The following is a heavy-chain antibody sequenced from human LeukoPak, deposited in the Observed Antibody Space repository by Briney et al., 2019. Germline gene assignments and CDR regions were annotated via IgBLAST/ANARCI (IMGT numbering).Heavy chain of an antibody. D-gene: IGHD6-6*01. J-gene: IGHJ6*03. CDR3: ARFRIAARPASYYYYMDV. CDR2: IYYSGST. V-gene: IGHV4-31*03. Sequence: SETLSLTCTVSGGSISSGGYYWSWFRQHPGKGLEWIGYIYYSGSTYYNPSLKSRVTISVDTSKNQFSLKLSSVTAADTAVYYCARFRIAARPASYYYYMDVWGKGTTVTVSS. CDR1: GGSISSGGYY.